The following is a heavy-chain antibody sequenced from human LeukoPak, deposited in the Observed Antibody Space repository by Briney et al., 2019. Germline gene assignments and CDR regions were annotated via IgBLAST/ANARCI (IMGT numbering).Heavy chain of an antibody. J-gene: IGHJ3*01. D-gene: IGHD3-22*01. CDR2: IYYSGST. CDR3: ARSPGYYYDSSGYLD. CDR1: GGSISSYY. Sequence: PSETLSLTCTVSGGSISSYYWSWIRQPPGKGLEWIGYIYYSGSTNYNPSLKSRVTISVDTSKNQFSLKLSSVTAADTAVYYCARSPGYYYDSSGYLDWGQGTMVTVSS. V-gene: IGHV4-59*01.